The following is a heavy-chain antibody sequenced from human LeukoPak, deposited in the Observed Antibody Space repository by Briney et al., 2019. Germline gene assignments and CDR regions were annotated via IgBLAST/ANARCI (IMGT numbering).Heavy chain of an antibody. V-gene: IGHV4-59*01. CDR2: IYYSGST. CDR1: GGFISSYY. CDR3: ARGGSGSYLPPSFDY. J-gene: IGHJ4*02. D-gene: IGHD3-10*01. Sequence: SETLSLTCTVSGGFISSYYWSWIRQPPGKGLEWIGYIYYSGSTNYNPSLKSRVTISVDTSKNQFSLKLSSVTAADTAVYYCARGGSGSYLPPSFDYWGQGTLVTVSS.